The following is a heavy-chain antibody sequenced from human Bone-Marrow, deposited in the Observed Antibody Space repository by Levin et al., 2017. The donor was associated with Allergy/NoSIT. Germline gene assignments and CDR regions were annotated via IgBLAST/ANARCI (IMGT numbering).Heavy chain of an antibody. D-gene: IGHD1-14*01. Sequence: LSLTCAASGFPFSTYAMNWVRQAPGKGLDWVSTINGAGGVTFYADSAKGRFTISRDNSKNTLFLQMNSLKVEDTAVYYCARSFNTGRVTWFDPWGQGTLVTVSS. CDR3: ARSFNTGRVTWFDP. CDR2: INGAGGVT. CDR1: GFPFSTYA. V-gene: IGHV3-23*01. J-gene: IGHJ5*02.